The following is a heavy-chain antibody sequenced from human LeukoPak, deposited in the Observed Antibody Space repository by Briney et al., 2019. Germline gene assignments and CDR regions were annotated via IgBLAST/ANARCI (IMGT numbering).Heavy chain of an antibody. CDR1: GGAFSSYT. D-gene: IGHD3-22*01. V-gene: IGHV1-69*02. CDR2: IIPILGIA. CDR3: ASTYDSSGYYFSFDY. Sequence: ASVKVSCKASGGAFSSYTISWVRQAPGQGLEWVGRIIPILGIANYAQKFQGRVTITADKSTSTAYMELSSLRSEDTAVYYCASTYDSSGYYFSFDYWGQGTLVTVSS. J-gene: IGHJ4*02.